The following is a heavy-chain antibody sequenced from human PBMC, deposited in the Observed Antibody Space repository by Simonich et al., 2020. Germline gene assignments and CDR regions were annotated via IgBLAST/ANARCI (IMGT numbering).Heavy chain of an antibody. CDR2: ISYDGSNK. CDR3: ARDRNWGWFDP. V-gene: IGHV3-30*07. CDR1: GFTFSSYA. J-gene: IGHJ5*02. Sequence: QVQLVGSGGGVVQPGRSLRLSCAASGFTFSSYAMHWVRQAPGKGQEWVAVISYDGSNKYYADAVKGRFTISRDNSKNTLYLQMNSLRAEDTAVYYCARDRNWGWFDPWGQGTLVTVSS. D-gene: IGHD7-27*01.